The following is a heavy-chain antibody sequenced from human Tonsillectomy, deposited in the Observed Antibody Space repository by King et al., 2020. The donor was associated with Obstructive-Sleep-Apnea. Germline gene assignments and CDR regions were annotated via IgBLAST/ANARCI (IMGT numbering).Heavy chain of an antibody. Sequence: QLVQSGAEVKKPGASVKVSCKASGYTFTGYHMHWVRQAPGHGLEWMGWINPNSGGTNYAQKFQGRVTMTRDTSISTAYMELSRLRSDDTAVYYCATVAVATATFYFDYWGQGTLVTVSS. D-gene: IGHD4-17*01. CDR1: GYTFTGYH. CDR2: INPNSGGT. V-gene: IGHV1-2*02. J-gene: IGHJ4*02. CDR3: ATVAVATATFYFDY.